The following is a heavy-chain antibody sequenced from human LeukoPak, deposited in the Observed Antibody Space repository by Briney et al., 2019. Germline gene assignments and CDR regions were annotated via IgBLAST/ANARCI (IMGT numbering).Heavy chain of an antibody. J-gene: IGHJ3*01. Sequence: ASVKVSCKASGYTFTDCAMHWVRQAPGQGLEWMGRINPNTGGTNYAQRFQGRVTMTRDTSISTACMELSRLRSDDTAVYYCATPIGYCSGTICSGDAFDFWGHGTMVTVSS. D-gene: IGHD2-2*03. CDR1: GYTFTDCA. V-gene: IGHV1-2*02. CDR3: ATPIGYCSGTICSGDAFDF. CDR2: INPNTGGT.